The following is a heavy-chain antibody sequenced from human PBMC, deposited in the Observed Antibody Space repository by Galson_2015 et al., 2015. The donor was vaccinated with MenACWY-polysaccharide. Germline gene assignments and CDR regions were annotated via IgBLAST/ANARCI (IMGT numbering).Heavy chain of an antibody. D-gene: IGHD2-15*01. CDR3: ARVDCSGTTCYFAY. CDR2: IIPIAGMV. CDR1: GGTFSDYG. J-gene: IGHJ4*02. Sequence: SVKVSCKASGGTFSDYGFGWVRQAPGQGLKWMGRIIPIAGMVNYAQKFQGRVTITADRSTSTAHLEVSSLTSEDTAVYYCARVDCSGTTCYFAYWGQGTLVTVSS. V-gene: IGHV1-69*04.